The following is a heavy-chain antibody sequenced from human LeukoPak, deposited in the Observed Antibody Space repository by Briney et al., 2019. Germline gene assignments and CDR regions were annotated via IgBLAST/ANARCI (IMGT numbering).Heavy chain of an antibody. V-gene: IGHV1-69*06. D-gene: IGHD3-9*01. Sequence: SVKVSCKASGGTFSSYAISWVRQAPGQGLEWMGGIIPIFGTANYAQKFQGRVTITADKSTSTAYMELSSLRSEDMAVYYCARVRDKYYGILTGYYNGYYYYGMDVWGKGTTVTVSS. CDR2: IIPIFGTA. CDR3: ARVRDKYYGILTGYYNGYYYYGMDV. J-gene: IGHJ6*04. CDR1: GGTFSSYA.